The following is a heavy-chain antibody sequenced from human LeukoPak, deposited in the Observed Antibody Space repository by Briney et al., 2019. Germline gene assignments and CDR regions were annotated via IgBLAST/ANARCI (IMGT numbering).Heavy chain of an antibody. CDR1: GGSISSYY. J-gene: IGHJ4*02. D-gene: IGHD4-17*01. CDR2: IYCSGST. CDR3: ARVRTHYGDYAFFDY. V-gene: IGHV4-59*01. Sequence: SETLSLTCTVSGGSISSYYWSWIRQPPGKGLEWIGYIYCSGSTNYNPSLKSRVTISVDTSKNQFSLKLSSVTAADTAVYYCARVRTHYGDYAFFDYWGQGTLVTVSS.